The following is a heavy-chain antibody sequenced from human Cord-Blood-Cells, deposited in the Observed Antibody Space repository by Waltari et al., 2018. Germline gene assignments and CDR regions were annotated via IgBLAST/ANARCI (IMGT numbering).Heavy chain of an antibody. CDR1: GFTFRIPR. Sequence: EVQLVEHGGVLVKPGGSLILSCAASGFTFRIPRMGWVREPPGKGLAWVGRIKSKTDGGTTDYAAPVKGRFTISRDDSKNTLYLQMNSLKTEDTAVYYCTTANYWGQGTLVTVSS. CDR2: IKSKTDGGTT. J-gene: IGHJ4*02. V-gene: IGHV3-15*01. CDR3: TTANY.